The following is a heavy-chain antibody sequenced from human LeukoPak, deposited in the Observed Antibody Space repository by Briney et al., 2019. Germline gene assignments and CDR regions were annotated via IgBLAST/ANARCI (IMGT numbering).Heavy chain of an antibody. CDR3: ARQGGGRDGYNGQSVFFDY. J-gene: IGHJ4*02. CDR1: GGSISSYY. D-gene: IGHD5-24*01. CDR2: IYYSGST. Sequence: PSETLSLTCTVSGGSISSYYWSWIRQPPGKGLEWIGYIYYSGSTNYNPSLKSRVTISVDTSKNQFSLKLSSVTAADTAVYYCARQGGGRDGYNGQSVFFDYWGQGTLVTVSS. V-gene: IGHV4-59*08.